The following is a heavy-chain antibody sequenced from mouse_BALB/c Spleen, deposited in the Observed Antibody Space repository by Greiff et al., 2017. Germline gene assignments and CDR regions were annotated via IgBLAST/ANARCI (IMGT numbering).Heavy chain of an antibody. V-gene: IGHV1S81*02. CDR2: INPSNGGT. D-gene: IGHD1-2*01. CDR3: TGGNCGYTWFAY. Sequence: QVQLQQSGAELVKPGASVKLSCKASGYTFTSYYMYWVKQRPGQGLEWIGEINPSNGGTNFNEKFKSKATLTVDKSSSTAYMQLSSLTTEDAAVYYCTGGNCGYTWFAYWGQGTLVTVSA. J-gene: IGHJ3*01. CDR1: GYTFTSYY.